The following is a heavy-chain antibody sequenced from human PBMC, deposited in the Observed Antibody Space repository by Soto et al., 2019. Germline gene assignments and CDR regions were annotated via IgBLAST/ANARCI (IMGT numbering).Heavy chain of an antibody. V-gene: IGHV1-3*01. D-gene: IGHD2-2*01. CDR3: ARDRGYCSSTSCYNWFDP. CDR1: GYTFTSYA. CDR2: INAGNGNT. J-gene: IGHJ5*02. Sequence: QVQLVQSGAEVKKPGASVKVSCKASGYTFTSYAMHWVRQAPGQRLEWMGWINAGNGNTKYSQKFQCRVTITRDTAASTADMELSSLRSEDTAVYYCARDRGYCSSTSCYNWFDPWGQGTLVTVSS.